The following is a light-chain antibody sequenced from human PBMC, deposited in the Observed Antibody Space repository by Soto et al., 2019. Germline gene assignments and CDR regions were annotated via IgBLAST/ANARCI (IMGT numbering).Light chain of an antibody. CDR3: LQYNTFPLT. V-gene: IGKV1-17*01. J-gene: IGKJ3*01. CDR2: AAS. CDR1: QDIKND. Sequence: DIQMTQSPSSLSASIGDRVTITCRASQDIKNDLGWYQQKPGKAPERLLSAASSLQSDVPSRFSGSGSETEFSLTISRLQPEDFATDYCLQYNTFPLTFGPGTKVDIK.